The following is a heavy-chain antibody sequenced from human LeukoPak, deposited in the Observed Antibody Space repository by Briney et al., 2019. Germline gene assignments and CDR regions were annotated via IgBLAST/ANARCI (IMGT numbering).Heavy chain of an antibody. CDR2: ISWNSGSI. V-gene: IGHV3-9*01. J-gene: IGHJ5*02. CDR1: GFTFDDYA. CDR3: AKGYSSSWFNWFDP. Sequence: PGRSLRLSCAPSGFTFDDYAMHWVRQAPGKGLEWVSGISWNSGSIGYADSVKGRFTISRDNAKNSLYLQMNSLRAEDTALYYCAKGYSSSWFNWFDPWGQGTLVTVSS. D-gene: IGHD6-13*01.